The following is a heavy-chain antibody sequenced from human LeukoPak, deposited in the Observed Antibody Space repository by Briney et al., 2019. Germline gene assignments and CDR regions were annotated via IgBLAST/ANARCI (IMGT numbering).Heavy chain of an antibody. V-gene: IGHV4-30-4*01. J-gene: IGHJ4*02. Sequence: SETLSLTCTVSGGSISSGDYYWSWIRQPPGKGLEWIGYIYYSGSTYYNPSLKSRVTISVDTSKNQFSLKLSSVTAADTAAYYCARRRSYSSSFEFDYWGQGTLVTVSS. CDR3: ARRRSYSSSFEFDY. CDR1: GGSISSGDYY. D-gene: IGHD6-13*01. CDR2: IYYSGST.